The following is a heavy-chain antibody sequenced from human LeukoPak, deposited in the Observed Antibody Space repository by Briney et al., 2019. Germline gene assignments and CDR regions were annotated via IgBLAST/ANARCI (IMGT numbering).Heavy chain of an antibody. CDR3: ARDLRAYYYDSSGYFYY. CDR1: GYTFTSYA. J-gene: IGHJ4*02. V-gene: IGHV7-4-1*02. D-gene: IGHD3-22*01. CDR2: INTNTGNP. Sequence: ASVKVSCKASGYTFTSYAMNWVRQAPGQGLEWMGWINTNTGNPTYAQGFTGRFVFSLDTSVSTAYLQISSLKAEDTAVYYCARDLRAYYYDSSGYFYYWGQGTQVTVSS.